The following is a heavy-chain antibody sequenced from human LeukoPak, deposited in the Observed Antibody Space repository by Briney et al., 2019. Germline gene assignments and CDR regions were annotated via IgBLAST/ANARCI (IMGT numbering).Heavy chain of an antibody. CDR3: ARASLWFGELLSEFVY. Sequence: GGSLRLSCAASGFTFSSYEMNWVRQAPGKGLEWVSYISSSGSTIYYADSVKGRFTISRDNAKNSLYLQMNSLRAEDTAVYYCARASLWFGELLSEFVYWGREPWSPSPQ. J-gene: IGHJ4*02. V-gene: IGHV3-48*03. CDR2: ISSSGSTI. D-gene: IGHD3-10*01. CDR1: GFTFSSYE.